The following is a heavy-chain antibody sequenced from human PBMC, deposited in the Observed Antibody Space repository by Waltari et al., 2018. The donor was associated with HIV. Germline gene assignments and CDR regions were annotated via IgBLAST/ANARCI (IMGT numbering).Heavy chain of an antibody. D-gene: IGHD1-1*01. CDR2: LDEGNGNS. CDR3: ARVRPGTMGLDY. J-gene: IGHJ4*02. Sequence: QVQLVQSGAEVKKPGASVKVSCKASGYTFTNYAMHWVRQDPGQRLEWMGWLDEGNGNSEYAQNYQGKVSNTRDTSASTAYMELSSRRCEDTAMYDCARVRPGTMGLDYWGQGTLVTVSS. CDR1: GYTFTNYA. V-gene: IGHV1-3*01.